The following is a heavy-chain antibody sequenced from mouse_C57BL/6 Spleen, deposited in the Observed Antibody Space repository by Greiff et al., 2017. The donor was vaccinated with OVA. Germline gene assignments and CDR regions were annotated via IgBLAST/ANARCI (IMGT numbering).Heavy chain of an antibody. CDR1: GFSLTSYA. D-gene: IGHD1-1*01. J-gene: IGHJ3*01. V-gene: IGHV2-9-1*01. CDR2: IWTGGGT. CDR3: ATDYYGSSPFAY. Sequence: QVQLQQSGPGLVAPSQRLSITCTVSGFSLTSYAISWVRQPPGKGLAWLGVIWTGGGTNYNSALKSRMSISKDNSKSQVFLKMNSLQTDDTARYYCATDYYGSSPFAYWGQGTLVTVAA.